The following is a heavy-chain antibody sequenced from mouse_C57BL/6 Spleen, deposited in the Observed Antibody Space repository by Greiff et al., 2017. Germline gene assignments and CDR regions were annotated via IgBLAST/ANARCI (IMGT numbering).Heavy chain of an antibody. CDR3: ARDLDDGYPYYFDY. J-gene: IGHJ2*01. CDR1: GYSITSGYY. CDR2: ISYDGSN. V-gene: IGHV3-6*01. D-gene: IGHD2-3*01. Sequence: EVKLQESGPGLVKPSQSLSLTCSVTGYSITSGYYWNWIRQFPGNKLEWMGYISYDGSNNYNPSLKNRISITRDTSKNQFFLKLNSVTTEDTATYYCARDLDDGYPYYFDYWGQGTTLTVSS.